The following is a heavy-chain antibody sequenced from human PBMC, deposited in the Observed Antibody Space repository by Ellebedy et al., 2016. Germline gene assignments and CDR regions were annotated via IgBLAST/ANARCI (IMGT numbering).Heavy chain of an antibody. CDR3: ARSYDILTLDY. Sequence: GSLRLXXTVSGGSISSYYWSWIRQPPGKGLEWIGYIYYSGSTNYNPSLKSRVTISVDTSKNQFSLKLSSVTAADTAVYYCARSYDILTLDYWGQGTLVTVSS. D-gene: IGHD3-9*01. J-gene: IGHJ4*02. CDR1: GGSISSYY. V-gene: IGHV4-59*08. CDR2: IYYSGST.